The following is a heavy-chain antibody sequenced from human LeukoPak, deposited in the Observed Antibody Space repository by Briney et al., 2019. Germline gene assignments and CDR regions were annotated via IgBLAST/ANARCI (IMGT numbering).Heavy chain of an antibody. CDR1: GFTFSSYG. D-gene: IGHD1-7*01. CDR3: AKDQGVRANWNSSSLDY. J-gene: IGHJ4*02. V-gene: IGHV3-33*06. CDR2: IWYDGSNK. Sequence: GGSLRLSCAASGFTFSSYGMHWVRQAPGKELEWVAVIWYDGSNKYYADSVKGRFTISRDNSKNTLYLQMYSLRAEDTAVYYCAKDQGVRANWNSSSLDYWGQGTLVTVSS.